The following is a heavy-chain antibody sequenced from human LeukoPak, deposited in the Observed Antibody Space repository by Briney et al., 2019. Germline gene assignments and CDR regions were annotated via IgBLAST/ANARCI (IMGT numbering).Heavy chain of an antibody. V-gene: IGHV3-11*01. CDR3: ASGSSSVGY. J-gene: IGHJ4*02. CDR2: TSPNGTDI. CDR1: GFIFSDYY. Sequence: PGGSLRLSCAASGFIFSDYYMSWIRQSPGKGLEWISYTSPNGTDIYSIDSVRGRFIISRDNAKNSLYLQMNSLRAEDTAVYYCASGSSSVGYWGQGTLVTVSS. D-gene: IGHD6-6*01.